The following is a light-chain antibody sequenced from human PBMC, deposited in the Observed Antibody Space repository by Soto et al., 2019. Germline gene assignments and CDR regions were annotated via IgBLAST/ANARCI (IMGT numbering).Light chain of an antibody. J-gene: IGKJ3*01. CDR1: QSITSY. CDR3: QQSYSTPIV. Sequence: DIQMTQSPSSLSASVGDRVTITCRTSQSITSYLNWYQQKPGKAPNLLIFAASSLQAGVPSRFSGSGSGTDFTLIISSLQPEDFATYYCQQSYSTPIVFGPGTKVDIK. CDR2: AAS. V-gene: IGKV1-39*01.